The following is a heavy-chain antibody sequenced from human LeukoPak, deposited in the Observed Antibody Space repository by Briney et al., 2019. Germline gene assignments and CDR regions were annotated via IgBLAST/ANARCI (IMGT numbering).Heavy chain of an antibody. CDR2: INHSGST. CDR1: GGSFSGYY. Sequence: PSETLSLTCAVYGGSFSGYYWSWIRQPPGKGLEWIGEINHSGSTNYNPSLKSRVTISVDTSKNQFSLKLSSVTAADTAVYYCARANLGWFDPWGQGTRVTVSS. D-gene: IGHD3-10*01. CDR3: ARANLGWFDP. V-gene: IGHV4-34*01. J-gene: IGHJ5*02.